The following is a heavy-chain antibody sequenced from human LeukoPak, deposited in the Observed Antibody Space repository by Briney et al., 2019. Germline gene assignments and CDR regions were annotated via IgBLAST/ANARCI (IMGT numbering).Heavy chain of an antibody. Sequence: GRSLRLSCAASGFTFSSYAMHWVRQAPGKGLEWVAVISYDGSNKYYADSVKGRFTISRDNSKNTLYLQMNSLRAEDTAAYYCARVKALGSSWYHAFDIWGQGTMVTVSS. CDR3: ARVKALGSSWYHAFDI. CDR2: ISYDGSNK. J-gene: IGHJ3*02. D-gene: IGHD6-13*01. V-gene: IGHV3-30*04. CDR1: GFTFSSYA.